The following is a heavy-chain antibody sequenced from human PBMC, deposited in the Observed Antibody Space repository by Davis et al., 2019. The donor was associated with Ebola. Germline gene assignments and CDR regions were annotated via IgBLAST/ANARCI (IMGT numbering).Heavy chain of an antibody. CDR1: AFTLSSYG. V-gene: IGHV3-7*03. J-gene: IGHJ4*02. CDR2: IKLDGSEK. D-gene: IGHD3-10*01. CDR3: ARHMVRGGPFDY. Sequence: GGSLRLSCAASAFTLSSYGMNWVRQAPGKGLEWVANIKLDGSEKYYVDSVKGRFTISRDNAKNSLYLQMSSLRAEDTAVYYCARHMVRGGPFDYWGRGTLVTVSS.